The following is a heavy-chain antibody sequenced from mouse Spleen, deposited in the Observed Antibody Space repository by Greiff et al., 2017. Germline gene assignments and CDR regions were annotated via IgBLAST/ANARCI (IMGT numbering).Heavy chain of an antibody. Sequence: VQLQQSGPELVKPGASVKISCKASGYTFTDYYMNWVKQSHGKSLEWIGDINPNNGGTSYNQKFKGKATLTVDKSSSTAYMELRSLTSEDSAVYYCAPMITTRGYYYAMDYWGQGTSVTVSS. V-gene: IGHV1-26*01. D-gene: IGHD2-4*01. J-gene: IGHJ4*01. CDR2: INPNNGGT. CDR1: GYTFTDYY. CDR3: APMITTRGYYYAMDY.